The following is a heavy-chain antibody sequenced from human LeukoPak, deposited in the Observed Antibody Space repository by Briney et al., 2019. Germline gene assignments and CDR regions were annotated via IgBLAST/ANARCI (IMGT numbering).Heavy chain of an antibody. V-gene: IGHV1-8*03. CDR2: MNPNSGNT. D-gene: IGHD3-3*01. CDR3: ARVKDFWSGYYPPGYYYYMDV. CDR1: GYTFTSYD. J-gene: IGHJ6*03. Sequence: VASVKVSCKASGYTFTSYDINWVRQATGQGLEWMGWMNPNSGNTGYAQKFQGRVTITRNTSISTAYMELSSLRSEDTAVYYCARVKDFWSGYYPPGYYYYMDVWGKGTTVTVSS.